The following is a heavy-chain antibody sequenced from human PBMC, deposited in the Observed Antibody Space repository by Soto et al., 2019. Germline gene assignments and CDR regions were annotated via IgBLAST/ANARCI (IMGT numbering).Heavy chain of an antibody. Sequence: GGSLRLSCAASGFTFSSYAMHWVRQAPGKGLEWVAVISYDGSNKYYADSVKGRFTISRDNSKNTLYLQMNSLRAEDTAVYYCARPTYSGSYYFDYWGQGTLVTVSS. CDR2: ISYDGSNK. CDR1: GFTFSSYA. D-gene: IGHD1-26*01. V-gene: IGHV3-30-3*01. J-gene: IGHJ4*02. CDR3: ARPTYSGSYYFDY.